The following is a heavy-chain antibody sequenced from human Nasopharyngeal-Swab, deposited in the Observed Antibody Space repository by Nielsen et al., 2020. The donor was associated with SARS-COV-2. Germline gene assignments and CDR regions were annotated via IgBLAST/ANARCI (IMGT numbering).Heavy chain of an antibody. D-gene: IGHD1-26*01. CDR2: IYSGGST. CDR1: GFTVSSHY. V-gene: IGHV3-53*01. CDR3: ARWEPHDAFDI. J-gene: IGHJ3*02. Sequence: GESLKISCAASGFTVSSHYMSWVRQAPGKGLEWVSVIYSGGSTYYADSVKGRFTISRDNSKNTLYLQMNSLRAEDTAVYYCARWEPHDAFDIWGQGTMVTVSS.